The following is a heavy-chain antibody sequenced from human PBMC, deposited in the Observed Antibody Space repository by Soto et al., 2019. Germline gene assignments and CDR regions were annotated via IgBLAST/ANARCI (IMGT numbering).Heavy chain of an antibody. CDR2: IYYRGST. D-gene: IGHD6-19*01. CDR1: GGSISSYY. V-gene: IGHV4-59*08. CDR3: ARHDGFSSGWIFDY. Sequence: PSETLSLTCTVSGGSISSYYWSWIRQPPGKALEWIGNIYYRGSTYSNPSLKSRVTISVDTSNNQLSLKLRSVTAADTAVYYCARHDGFSSGWIFDYWGHGTLVTVSS. J-gene: IGHJ4*01.